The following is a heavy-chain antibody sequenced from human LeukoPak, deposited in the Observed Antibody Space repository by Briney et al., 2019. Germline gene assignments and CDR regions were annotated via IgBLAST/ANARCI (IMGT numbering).Heavy chain of an antibody. CDR1: DGSISSGSYY. J-gene: IGHJ5*01. CDR2: IHYSGIT. D-gene: IGHD3-10*01. V-gene: IGHV4-39*01. Sequence: KPSETLSLTCTASDGSISSGSYYWGWIRQPPGKGPEWIANIHYSGITYYNPSLKSRVTISVDTSKNQFSLKLTSVTAADTAFYYCARQPHAFDNWFDSWGQGTLVTVSS. CDR3: ARQPHAFDNWFDS.